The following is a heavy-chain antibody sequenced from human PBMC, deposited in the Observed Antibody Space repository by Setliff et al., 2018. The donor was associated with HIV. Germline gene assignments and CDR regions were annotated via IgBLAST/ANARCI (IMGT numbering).Heavy chain of an antibody. J-gene: IGHJ6*02. CDR3: ARAMRGVVVTNMYYYYGMDV. D-gene: IGHD2-21*02. CDR2: IYHSGST. Sequence: ETLSLTCTVPGYSISSGYYWGWIRQPPGKGLEWIGSIYHSGSTYYNPSLKSRVTISVDTSKNQFSLKLSSVTAADTAVYYCARAMRGVVVTNMYYYYGMDVWGQGTTVTVSS. V-gene: IGHV4-38-2*02. CDR1: GYSISSGYY.